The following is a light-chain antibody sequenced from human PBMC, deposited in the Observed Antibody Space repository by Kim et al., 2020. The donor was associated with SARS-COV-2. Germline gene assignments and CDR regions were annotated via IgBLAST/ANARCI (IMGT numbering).Light chain of an antibody. J-gene: IGLJ3*02. CDR1: KLGDKY. CDR2: QDS. Sequence: SYELTQPLSVSVSPGQTASITCSGDKLGDKYACWYQQKPGQSPVLVIYQDSKRPSGIPERFSGSNSGNTATLTIRGTQAMDEADYYCQAWDSSSVWVFGG. V-gene: IGLV3-1*01. CDR3: QAWDSSSVWV.